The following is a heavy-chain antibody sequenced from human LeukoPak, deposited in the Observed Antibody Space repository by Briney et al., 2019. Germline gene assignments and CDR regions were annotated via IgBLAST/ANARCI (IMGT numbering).Heavy chain of an antibody. CDR1: GFTFSSYS. CDR2: ISSSSSYI. V-gene: IGHV3-21*01. D-gene: IGHD5-18*01. J-gene: IGHJ6*02. CDR3: ARDQEYSYADHYNGMDV. Sequence: GGSLRLSCAASGFTFSSYSMNWVRQAPGKGLEWVSSISSSSSYIYYADSVKGRFTISRDNAKNSLYLQMNSLRAEGTAVYYCARDQEYSYADHYNGMDVWGQGTTVTVSS.